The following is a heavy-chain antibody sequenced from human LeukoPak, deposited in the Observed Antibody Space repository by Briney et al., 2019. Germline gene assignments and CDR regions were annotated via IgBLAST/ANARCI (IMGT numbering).Heavy chain of an antibody. Sequence: PSETLSLTCTVSRGSISTTSYYWGWIRQSPGKGLEWIGSIYYSGSTSYNPSLNSRVTMSVDTSKKQFSLRLSSVTAGDTAVYYCARHVRWLQLTLYFDIWGRGTLVTVSS. CDR2: IYYSGST. CDR3: ARHVRWLQLTLYFDI. J-gene: IGHJ2*01. V-gene: IGHV4-39*01. CDR1: RGSISTTSYY. D-gene: IGHD5-24*01.